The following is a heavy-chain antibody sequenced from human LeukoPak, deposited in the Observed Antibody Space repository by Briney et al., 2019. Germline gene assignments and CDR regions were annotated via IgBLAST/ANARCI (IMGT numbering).Heavy chain of an antibody. D-gene: IGHD6-19*01. Sequence: ASVKVSCKASGYTFSGYYMHWVRQAPGQGLEWMGWNNPNSGGTNYAQKFQGRVTMTRDTSISTAYMELSRLRSDDTAVYYCARGYGYSSGWPDYWGQGTLVTVSS. CDR2: NNPNSGGT. V-gene: IGHV1-2*02. J-gene: IGHJ4*02. CDR3: ARGYGYSSGWPDY. CDR1: GYTFSGYY.